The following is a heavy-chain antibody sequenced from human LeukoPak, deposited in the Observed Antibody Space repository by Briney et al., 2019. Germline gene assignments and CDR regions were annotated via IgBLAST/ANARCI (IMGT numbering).Heavy chain of an antibody. V-gene: IGHV1-2*02. CDR2: INPNSGDT. J-gene: IGHJ4*02. D-gene: IGHD5-12*01. CDR3: AKNPYEYYFDY. CDR1: GYTFTGYY. Sequence: APVKVSCKPSGYTFTGYYMHWVRQAPGLGLEWMGWINPNSGDTNYAQKFQGRVTMTRDTSIRTAYLVLSGLKSDDTAVYYCAKNPYEYYFDYWGQGTLVTVSS.